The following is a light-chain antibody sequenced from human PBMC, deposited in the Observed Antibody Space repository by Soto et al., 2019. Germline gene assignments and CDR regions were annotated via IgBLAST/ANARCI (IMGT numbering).Light chain of an antibody. CDR2: KAS. Sequence: DIQMTQSPSTLSACIGERVTITCRASQSISYYLAWYQQKPGKAPKLLIYKASTVESRVPSRFSGSGSGTQFTLTISSMQPDDLATYYCQQYKSYYTFGQGTKVDI. CDR3: QQYKSYYT. J-gene: IGKJ2*01. V-gene: IGKV1-5*03. CDR1: QSISYY.